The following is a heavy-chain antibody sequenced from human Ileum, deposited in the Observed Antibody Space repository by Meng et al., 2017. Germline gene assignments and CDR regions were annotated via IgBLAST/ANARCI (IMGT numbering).Heavy chain of an antibody. J-gene: IGHJ4*02. Sequence: VKVQESGPGLVKPSGTLPLTCAVSGGSISISNWWTWVRQPPGKGLEWIGEIYHTGGTNYNPSLKRRVTISVDKSKNQFSLEVTSVTAADTAVYYCARVRCASVSCYGDSYFDYWGQGILVTVSS. CDR1: GGSISISNW. V-gene: IGHV4-4*02. D-gene: IGHD2-15*01. CDR2: IYHTGGT. CDR3: ARVRCASVSCYGDSYFDY.